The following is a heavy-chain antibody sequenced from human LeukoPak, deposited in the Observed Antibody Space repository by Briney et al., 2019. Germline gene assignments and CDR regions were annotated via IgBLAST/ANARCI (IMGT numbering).Heavy chain of an antibody. CDR3: AYSSSRYDRFDY. CDR2: IYYSGST. CDR1: GGSISSGDYY. Sequence: PSETLSLTCTVSGGSISSGDYYWSWIRQPPGKGLEWIGYIYYSGSTYYNPSLKSRVTISVDTSKNQFSLKLSSVTAADTAVYYCAYSSSRYDRFDYWGQGTLVTVSS. J-gene: IGHJ4*02. V-gene: IGHV4-30-4*01. D-gene: IGHD6-13*01.